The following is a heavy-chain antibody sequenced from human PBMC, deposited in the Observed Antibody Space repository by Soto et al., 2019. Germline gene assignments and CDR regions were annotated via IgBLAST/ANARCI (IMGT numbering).Heavy chain of an antibody. V-gene: IGHV1-18*04. J-gene: IGHJ5*02. D-gene: IGHD6-19*01. CDR3: ARDPSNTSGYRIYFDA. CDR1: GYSFTTHA. Sequence: GASVKGSCKPSGYSFTTHAITWGRQAPGQGLEWMGWISTYNGDTNYAQKFQGRVTLTKDTSTSTAYMELRSLRSDDTAVYYCARDPSNTSGYRIYFDAWGQGTLVTVSS. CDR2: ISTYNGDT.